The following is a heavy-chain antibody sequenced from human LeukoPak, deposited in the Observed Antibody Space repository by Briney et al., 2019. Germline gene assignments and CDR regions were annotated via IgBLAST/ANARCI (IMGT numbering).Heavy chain of an antibody. V-gene: IGHV4-59*01. CDR2: IYSSGST. CDR1: GGSITSYY. Sequence: SETLSLTCTVSGGSITSYYWSWIRQPPGKGLEWIGYIYSSGSTNYNPSLKSRVTLSVDTSKNQFSLKLSSVTAADTAIYYCARDPKDSYYYGMDVWGQGTTVTVSS. J-gene: IGHJ6*02. CDR3: ARDPKDSYYYGMDV.